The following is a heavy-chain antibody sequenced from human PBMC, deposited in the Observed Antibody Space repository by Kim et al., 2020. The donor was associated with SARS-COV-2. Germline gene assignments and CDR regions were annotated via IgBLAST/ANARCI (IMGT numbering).Heavy chain of an antibody. D-gene: IGHD3-10*01. Sequence: SETLSLTCAVYGGSFSGYYWSWIRQPPGKGLEWIGEINHSGSTNYNPSLKSRVTISVDTSKNQFSLKLSSVTAADTAVYYCAHTYYYGSFVHDYWGQGTLVTVSS. CDR2: INHSGST. V-gene: IGHV4-34*01. J-gene: IGHJ4*02. CDR3: AHTYYYGSFVHDY. CDR1: GGSFSGYY.